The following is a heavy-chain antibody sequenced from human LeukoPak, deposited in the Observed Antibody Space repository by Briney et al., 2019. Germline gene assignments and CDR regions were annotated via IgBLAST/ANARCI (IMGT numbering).Heavy chain of an antibody. V-gene: IGHV3-21*01. Sequence: GGSLRLSCAASGFTFSSYSMNWVHQAPGKGLEWVSSISSSSSYIYYADSVKGRFTISRDNAKNSLYLQMNSLRAEDTAVYYCARGYSYGHGGSDYWGQGTLVTVSS. D-gene: IGHD5-18*01. CDR2: ISSSSSYI. CDR1: GFTFSSYS. J-gene: IGHJ4*02. CDR3: ARGYSYGHGGSDY.